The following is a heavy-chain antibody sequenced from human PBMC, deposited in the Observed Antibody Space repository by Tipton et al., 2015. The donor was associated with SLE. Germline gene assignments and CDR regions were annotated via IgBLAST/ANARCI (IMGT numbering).Heavy chain of an antibody. CDR1: GVPFSTYG. J-gene: IGHJ6*02. CDR3: ARELLPLYGMDV. V-gene: IGHV3-33*01. CDR2: IWYDGSDK. Sequence: SLRLSCVASGVPFSTYGMHWVRQAPGKGLEWVALIWYDGSDKYYADSVKGRFTISRDSSRNTLYLQMNSLRAEDTAVYYCARELLPLYGMDVWGQGTTVTVSS.